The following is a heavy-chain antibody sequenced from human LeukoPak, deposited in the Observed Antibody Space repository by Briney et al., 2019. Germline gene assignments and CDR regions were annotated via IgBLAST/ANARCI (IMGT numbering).Heavy chain of an antibody. CDR3: ARLSGVAY. CDR1: GGSISSSSYY. J-gene: IGHJ4*02. V-gene: IGHV4-39*01. D-gene: IGHD2-15*01. CDR2: IYYSGTT. Sequence: SETLSLTCTVSGGSISSSSYYWAWIRQPPGKGLEWIGSIYYSGTTFYNPSLKSRVTISVDTSKNQFFLKLSSVTAADTAVYYCARLSGVAYWGQGTLVTVSS.